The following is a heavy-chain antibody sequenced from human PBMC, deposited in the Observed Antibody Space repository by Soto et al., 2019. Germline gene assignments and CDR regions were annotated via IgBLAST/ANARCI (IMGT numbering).Heavy chain of an antibody. CDR3: ARDQGAVAGTVEY. CDR1: GFTFSSYA. J-gene: IGHJ4*02. CDR2: ISSNGGST. V-gene: IGHV3-64*01. Sequence: EVPLVESGGGLVQPGGSLRLSCAASGFTFSSYAMHWVRQAPGKGLEYVSAISSNGGSTYYANSVKGRFTISRDNSKNPLYLQMGSLRGEDMAVYYCARDQGAVAGTVEYWGQGTLVTVAS. D-gene: IGHD6-19*01.